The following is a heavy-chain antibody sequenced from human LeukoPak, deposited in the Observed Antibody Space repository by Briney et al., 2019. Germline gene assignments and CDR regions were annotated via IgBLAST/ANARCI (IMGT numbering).Heavy chain of an antibody. CDR1: GFTFSSYA. CDR3: AKDGGLRWSTGVSVNFDY. CDR2: ISGSGGST. D-gene: IGHD4-23*01. V-gene: IGHV3-23*01. Sequence: GGSLRLSCAASGFTFSSYAMSWVRQAPGKGLEWVSAISGSGGSTYYADSVKGRFTISRDNSKNTLYLQMNSLRAEDTAVYYCAKDGGLRWSTGVSVNFDYWGQGTLVTVSS. J-gene: IGHJ4*02.